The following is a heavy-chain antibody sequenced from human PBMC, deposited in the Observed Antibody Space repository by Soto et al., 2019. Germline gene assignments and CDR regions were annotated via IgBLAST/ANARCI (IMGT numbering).Heavy chain of an antibody. CDR2: INAGNGNT. Sequence: ASVKVSCKASGYTFTSYAMHWVRQAPGQRLEWMGWINAGNGNTKYSQKFQGRVTITRDTSASTAYMELSSLRSEDTAVYYCARRAPRGWAYYYYGTDVWGQGTTVTVSS. J-gene: IGHJ6*02. CDR1: GYTFTSYA. D-gene: IGHD6-19*01. CDR3: ARRAPRGWAYYYYGTDV. V-gene: IGHV1-3*01.